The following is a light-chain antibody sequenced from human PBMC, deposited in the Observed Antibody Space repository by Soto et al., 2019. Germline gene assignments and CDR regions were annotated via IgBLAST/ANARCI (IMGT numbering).Light chain of an antibody. CDR1: QSLLQSDGDYS. J-gene: IGKJ1*01. V-gene: IGKV2-28*01. CDR3: MQALQTPRT. Sequence: DLVMTQSPLSLVVTPGEPASISCRSSQSLLQSDGDYSLDWYLQKPGQSPQLLIYLGSNRASGVPDRFSGSGSGTDFTLKISRVEAEDVGVYYCMQALQTPRTFGQGTKVEIK. CDR2: LGS.